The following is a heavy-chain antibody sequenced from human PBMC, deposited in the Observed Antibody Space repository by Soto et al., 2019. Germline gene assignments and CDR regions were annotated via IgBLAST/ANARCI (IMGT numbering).Heavy chain of an antibody. Sequence: SETLSLTCAVYGGSFSGYYWSWIRQPPGKGLEWIGEINHSGSTNYNPSLKSRVTISVDTSKNQFSLKLSPVTAADTAVYYCARSRGYCSSTSCQKRYYYYYGMDVWGQGTTVTVSS. CDR3: ARSRGYCSSTSCQKRYYYYYGMDV. CDR2: INHSGST. V-gene: IGHV4-34*01. J-gene: IGHJ6*02. CDR1: GGSFSGYY. D-gene: IGHD2-2*01.